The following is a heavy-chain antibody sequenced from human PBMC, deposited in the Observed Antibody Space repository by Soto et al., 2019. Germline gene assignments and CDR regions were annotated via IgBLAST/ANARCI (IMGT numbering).Heavy chain of an antibody. D-gene: IGHD3-3*01. V-gene: IGHV3-21*01. CDR3: ARIWSGYYTGIDYYYYGMDV. CDR2: ISSSSSYI. J-gene: IGHJ6*02. Sequence: ASVKVSCAASGFTFSSYSMNWVRQAPGKGLEWVSSISSSSSYIYYADSVKGRFTISRDNAKNSLYLQMNSPRAEDTAVYYCARIWSGYYTGIDYYYYGMDVWGQGTTVTVSS. CDR1: GFTFSSYS.